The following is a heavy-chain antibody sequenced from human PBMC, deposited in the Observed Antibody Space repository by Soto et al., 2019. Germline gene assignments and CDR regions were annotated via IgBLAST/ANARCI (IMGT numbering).Heavy chain of an antibody. CDR2: INPSLGRA. CDR3: AREGDTAMDGPDY. J-gene: IGHJ4*02. Sequence: GASVKVSCKASGYTFTSYYIHWVRQAPGQGLEWMGRINPSLGRANYAQKFQGRVTITADKSTSTAYMELSSLRSEDTAVYYCAREGDTAMDGPDYWGQGTLVTVSS. V-gene: IGHV1-46*01. CDR1: GYTFTSYY. D-gene: IGHD5-18*01.